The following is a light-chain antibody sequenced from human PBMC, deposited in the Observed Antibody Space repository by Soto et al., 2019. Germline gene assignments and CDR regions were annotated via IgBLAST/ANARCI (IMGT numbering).Light chain of an antibody. CDR2: GAS. Sequence: EIVLTQYPSTLTLSTGERATLSCRASQSVSSSYLAWYQQKPGQAPRLLIYGASSRATGIPDRFSGSGSGTDFTLTISRLEPEDFAVYYCQQYKNWPIFGQGTRLE. CDR3: QQYKNWPI. CDR1: QSVSSSY. V-gene: IGKV3-20*01. J-gene: IGKJ5*01.